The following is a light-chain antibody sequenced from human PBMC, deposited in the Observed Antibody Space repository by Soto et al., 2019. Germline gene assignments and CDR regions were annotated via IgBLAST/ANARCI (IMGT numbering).Light chain of an antibody. CDR1: QSINNNY. Sequence: EVVLTQSPGTLSFSPGERATLSCRGSQSINNNYLAWYQQRPGQAPRLLIYGSSDRATGIPDRFSGSGSGTDFTLTISRLEPEDFAVYYCHQYGSSPPYTFGQGTKLEI. CDR3: HQYGSSPPYT. V-gene: IGKV3-20*01. CDR2: GSS. J-gene: IGKJ2*01.